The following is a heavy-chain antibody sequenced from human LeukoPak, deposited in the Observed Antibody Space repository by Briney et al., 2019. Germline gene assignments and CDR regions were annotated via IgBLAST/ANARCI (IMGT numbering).Heavy chain of an antibody. V-gene: IGHV1-18*04. CDR1: GYSFTGHY. D-gene: IGHD6-13*01. J-gene: IGHJ6*03. CDR3: ARTNRYSSWYVGYYMDV. CDR2: ISAYNGNT. Sequence: GASVKVSCKASGYSFTGHYMHWVRQAPGQGLEWMGWISAYNGNTNYAQKLQGRVTMTTDTSTSTAYMELRSLRSDDTAVYYCARTNRYSSWYVGYYMDVWGKGTTVTISS.